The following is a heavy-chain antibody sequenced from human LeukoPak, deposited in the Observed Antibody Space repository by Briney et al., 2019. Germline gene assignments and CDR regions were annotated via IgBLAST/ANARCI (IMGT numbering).Heavy chain of an antibody. V-gene: IGHV1-46*01. CDR3: ARDEVRAYCGGDCYSYFDY. Sequence: ASVKVSCKESGYTFTSYYMHWVRQAPGQGLEWMGIINPSGGSTSYAQKFQGRVTMTRDTSTSTVYMELSSLRSEDMAVYYCARDEVRAYCGGDCYSYFDYWGQGTLVTVSS. CDR1: GYTFTSYY. D-gene: IGHD2-21*02. J-gene: IGHJ4*02. CDR2: INPSGGST.